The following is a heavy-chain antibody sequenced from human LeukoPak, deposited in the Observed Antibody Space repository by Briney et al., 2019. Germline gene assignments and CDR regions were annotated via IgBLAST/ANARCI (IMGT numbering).Heavy chain of an antibody. CDR1: VFTFRNHG. CDR2: ISPGGDIT. V-gene: IGHV3-23*01. Sequence: GGSLRLSCAASVFTFRNHGMNWVRAALGKGLEWVSVISPGGDITYYADSLWGGFTTSRDNSQNTLYIQMNSLRAEVTAVYYCAKDRRYYDPPDYLGQGTQASDPS. D-gene: IGHD3-22*01. J-gene: IGHJ4*02. CDR3: AKDRRYYDPPDY.